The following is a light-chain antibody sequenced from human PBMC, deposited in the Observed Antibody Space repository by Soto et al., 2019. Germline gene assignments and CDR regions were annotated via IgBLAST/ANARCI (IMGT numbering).Light chain of an antibody. Sequence: QSALTQPASVSGSPGQSITISCTGTSSDIGTYNYVSWFQRHPGKAPKLIIYEVSYRPSGISNRFSGSKSGNTASLTISGLQAEDEADYYCTSYAASRSWVFGGGTKLTVL. J-gene: IGLJ3*02. V-gene: IGLV2-14*01. CDR3: TSYAASRSWV. CDR1: SSDIGTYNY. CDR2: EVS.